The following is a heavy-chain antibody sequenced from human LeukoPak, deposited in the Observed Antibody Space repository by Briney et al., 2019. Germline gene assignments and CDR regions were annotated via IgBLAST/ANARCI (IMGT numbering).Heavy chain of an antibody. V-gene: IGHV4-30-4*01. Sequence: SETLSLTCTVSGGSISSGDYYWSWIRQPPGRGLEWIAYMYYSGSTYYNPSLKSRVTMSADTSKNQLSLKLSSVTAADTAVYYCARPYYYDSRIDPWGQGILITVSS. J-gene: IGHJ5*02. D-gene: IGHD3-22*01. CDR2: MYYSGST. CDR1: GGSISSGDYY. CDR3: ARPYYYDSRIDP.